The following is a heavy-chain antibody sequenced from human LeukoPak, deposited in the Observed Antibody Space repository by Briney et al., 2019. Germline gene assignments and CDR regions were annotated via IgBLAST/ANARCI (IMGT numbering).Heavy chain of an antibody. CDR3: ARALYYYDSSGFCY. CDR2: ISAYNGNT. D-gene: IGHD3-22*01. Sequence: ASVKVSCKASGYTFTSYGISWVRQAPGQGLEWMGWISAYNGNTNYAQKLQGRVTMTTDTSTSTAYMELRSLRSDDTAVYYCARALYYYDSSGFCYWGQGTLVTVSS. CDR1: GYTFTSYG. V-gene: IGHV1-18*01. J-gene: IGHJ4*02.